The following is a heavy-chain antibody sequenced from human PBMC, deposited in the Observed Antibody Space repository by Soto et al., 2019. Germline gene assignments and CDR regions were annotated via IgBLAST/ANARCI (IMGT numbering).Heavy chain of an antibody. J-gene: IGHJ6*02. CDR1: GGSISSYY. Sequence: PSETLSLTCTVSGGSISSYYWSWIRQPPGKGLEWIGYIYYSGSTNYNPSLKSRVTISVDTSKNQFSLKLSSVTAADTAVYYCAREDIVLVPAATMGHYYYYGMDVWGQGTTVTVSS. D-gene: IGHD2-2*01. V-gene: IGHV4-59*01. CDR2: IYYSGST. CDR3: AREDIVLVPAATMGHYYYYGMDV.